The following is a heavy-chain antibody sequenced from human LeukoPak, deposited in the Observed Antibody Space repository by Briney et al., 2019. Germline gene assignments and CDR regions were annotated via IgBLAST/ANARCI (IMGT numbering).Heavy chain of an antibody. CDR2: IYHSGST. D-gene: IGHD2-2*01. Sequence: SETLSLTCTVSGGSISSSSYYWGWIRQPPGKGLEWIGSIYHSGSTYYNPSLKSRVTISVDTSKNQFSLKLSSVTAADTAVYYCARHGGYCSSTSCLGRRFDPWGQGTLVTVSS. J-gene: IGHJ5*02. CDR1: GGSISSSSYY. CDR3: ARHGGYCSSTSCLGRRFDP. V-gene: IGHV4-39*01.